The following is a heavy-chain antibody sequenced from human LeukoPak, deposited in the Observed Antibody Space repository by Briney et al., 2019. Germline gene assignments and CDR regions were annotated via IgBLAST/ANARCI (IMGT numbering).Heavy chain of an antibody. CDR3: AKDASMVRGVIFYYFDY. V-gene: IGHV3-30*18. Sequence: PGRSLRPSCAASGFTFSSYGMHWVRQAPGKGLEWVAVISYDGSNKYYADSVKGRFTISRDNSKNTLYLQMNSLRAVDTAVYYCAKDASMVRGVIFYYFDYWGQGTLVTVSS. CDR1: GFTFSSYG. D-gene: IGHD3-10*01. CDR2: ISYDGSNK. J-gene: IGHJ4*02.